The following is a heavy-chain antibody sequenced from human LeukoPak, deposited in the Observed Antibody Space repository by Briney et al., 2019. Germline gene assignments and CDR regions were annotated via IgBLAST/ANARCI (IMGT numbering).Heavy chain of an antibody. V-gene: IGHV3-23*01. D-gene: IGHD2-2*01. CDR3: ARDGIVVVPAASYYMDV. CDR2: ISGSGGST. J-gene: IGHJ6*03. CDR1: GFTFSSYA. Sequence: GGSLRLSCAASGFTFSSYAMSWVRQAPGKGLEWVSAISGSGGSTYYADSVKGRFTISRDNSKNTLYLQMNSLRAEDTAVYYCARDGIVVVPAASYYMDVWGKGTTVTVSS.